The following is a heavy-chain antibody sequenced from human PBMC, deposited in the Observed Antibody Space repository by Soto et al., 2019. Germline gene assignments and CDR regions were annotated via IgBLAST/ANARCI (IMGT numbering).Heavy chain of an antibody. J-gene: IGHJ4*02. V-gene: IGHV3-74*01. CDR3: ASYNWPATSDY. D-gene: IGHD1-20*01. Sequence: EVQLVESGGGLVQPGGSLRLSCAATGLSLNSLWMYWIRQSPGGGLQWISGINGNGRSTRYVDSVSGRFTISRDNAQNTLYLQMNSLRAEDTAIYYCASYNWPATSDYWGQGTQVTVSS. CDR2: INGNGRST. CDR1: GLSLNSLW.